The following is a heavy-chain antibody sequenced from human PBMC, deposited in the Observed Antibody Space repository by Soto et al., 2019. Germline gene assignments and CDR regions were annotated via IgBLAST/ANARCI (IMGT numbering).Heavy chain of an antibody. CDR1: GGSISSSNW. Sequence: TLSLTCAVSGGSISSSNWWSWVRQPPGKGLEWIGEIYHSGSTNYNPSLKSRVTISVDKSKNQFSLKLSSVTAADTAVYYCARDAGYDWDYSSGYFDYWGQGTLVTVSS. D-gene: IGHD1-7*01. CDR3: ARDAGYDWDYSSGYFDY. CDR2: IYHSGST. V-gene: IGHV4-4*02. J-gene: IGHJ4*02.